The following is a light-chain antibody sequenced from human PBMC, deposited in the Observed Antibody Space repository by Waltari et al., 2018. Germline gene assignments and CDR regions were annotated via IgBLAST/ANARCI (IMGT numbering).Light chain of an antibody. J-gene: IGKJ1*01. V-gene: IGKV3-20*01. CDR2: GAS. CDR3: QQYGSSPRT. Sequence: EIELTQSPGTLSLSPGERATLSCRASQSVSNSYLAWYQQKPGQAPRLLIYGASSRATGIPDRFSGSGSGTDFTLTISRLEPEDFAVYYCQQYGSSPRTFGQGTKVEIK. CDR1: QSVSNSY.